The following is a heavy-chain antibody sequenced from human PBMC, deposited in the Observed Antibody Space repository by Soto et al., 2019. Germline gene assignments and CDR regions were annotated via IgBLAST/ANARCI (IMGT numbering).Heavy chain of an antibody. V-gene: IGHV3-23*01. Sequence: EVQLLESGGGLVQPGGSLRLSCAASGFTFSTYAMSWVRQAPGKGLEWVSAISGSGDSTFYADSVKGRFTISRDNSKNTLDLQMTTLRADDTALYHCAKDHWGSYSGQGTLVTVSS. CDR1: GFTFSTYA. CDR2: ISGSGDST. J-gene: IGHJ4*02. D-gene: IGHD3-16*01. CDR3: AKDHWGSY.